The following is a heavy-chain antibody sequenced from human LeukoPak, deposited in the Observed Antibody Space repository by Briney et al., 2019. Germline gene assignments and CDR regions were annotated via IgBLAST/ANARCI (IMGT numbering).Heavy chain of an antibody. V-gene: IGHV7-4-1*02. Sequence: GASVKVSCKASGYTFTSYGISWVRQAPGQGLEWMGWINTNTGNPTYAQGFTGRFVFSLDTSVSTAYLQISSLKAEDTAVYYCARGSGDYEGSYYFDYWGQGTLVTVSS. D-gene: IGHD4-17*01. CDR2: INTNTGNP. J-gene: IGHJ4*02. CDR1: GYTFTSYG. CDR3: ARGSGDYEGSYYFDY.